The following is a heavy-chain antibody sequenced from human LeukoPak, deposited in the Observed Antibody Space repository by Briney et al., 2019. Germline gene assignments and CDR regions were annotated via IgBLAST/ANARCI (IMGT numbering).Heavy chain of an antibody. CDR3: VAARYFDWSTRAFDI. CDR1: GFTFTSSA. Sequence: SVKVSCKASGFTFTSSAVQWVRQARGQRLEWIGWIVVASGNTRYAQKFQERVTITRDVSTSTAYMELSSLRSEDTAIYYCVAARYFDWSTRAFDIWGQGTMITVSS. CDR2: IVVASGNT. D-gene: IGHD3-9*01. J-gene: IGHJ3*02. V-gene: IGHV1-58*01.